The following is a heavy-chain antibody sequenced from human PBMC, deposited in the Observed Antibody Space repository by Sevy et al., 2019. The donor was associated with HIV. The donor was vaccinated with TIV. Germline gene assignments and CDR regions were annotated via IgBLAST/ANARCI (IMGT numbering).Heavy chain of an antibody. CDR2: ISRDGDSI. Sequence: GGSLRLSCAASGFTLYNSAMHWVRQVPGKALEWVSSISRDGDSIYYADSVKGRFTISRDNSKNSLYLQMNNLTIEDTALYYCARVYCSATNCNPPYYYGLDVWGQGTTVTVSS. V-gene: IGHV3-43*01. CDR1: GFTLYNSA. CDR3: ARVYCSATNCNPPYYYGLDV. D-gene: IGHD2-2*01. J-gene: IGHJ6*02.